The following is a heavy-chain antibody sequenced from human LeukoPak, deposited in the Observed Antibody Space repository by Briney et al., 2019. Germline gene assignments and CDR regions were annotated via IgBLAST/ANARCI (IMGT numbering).Heavy chain of an antibody. Sequence: GGSLRLSCAASGFTFSSYDMSWVRQAPGKGLEWVSAISSSDGTTYYADPVKGRFTISRDTSKNTLYLQMNSLRAEDTAVYYCAKDRGLLSWFGELLHFFDHWGQGTLATVSS. CDR1: GFTFSSYD. CDR2: ISSSDGTT. J-gene: IGHJ4*02. V-gene: IGHV3-23*01. D-gene: IGHD3-10*01. CDR3: AKDRGLLSWFGELLHFFDH.